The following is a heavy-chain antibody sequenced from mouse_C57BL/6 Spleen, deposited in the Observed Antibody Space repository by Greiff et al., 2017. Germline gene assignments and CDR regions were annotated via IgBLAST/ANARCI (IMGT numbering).Heavy chain of an antibody. CDR2: IYPGSGNT. CDR3: ERGYSNYWYFDV. D-gene: IGHD2-5*01. CDR1: GYTFTDYY. J-gene: IGHJ1*03. Sequence: QVQLQQSGAELVRPGASVKLSCKASGYTFTDYYINWVKQRPGQGLEWIARIYPGSGNTYYNEKFKGKATLTAEKSSSTAYMQLSSLTSEDSAVYFCERGYSNYWYFDVWGTGTTVTVSS. V-gene: IGHV1-76*01.